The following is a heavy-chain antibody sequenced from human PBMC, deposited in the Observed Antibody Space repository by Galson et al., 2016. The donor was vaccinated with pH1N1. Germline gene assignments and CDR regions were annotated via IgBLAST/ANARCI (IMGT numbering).Heavy chain of an antibody. CDR3: ANDHCSHGDTNCFYFDL. V-gene: IGHV3-9*01. CDR2: ITWNSHVI. CDR1: GFTFDAFA. D-gene: IGHD4-17*01. J-gene: IGHJ2*01. Sequence: SLRLSCAASGFTFDAFAMHWVRQVPGKGLEWVSVITWNSHVIDYADSVKGRFTISRDNARNSLYLQMNNLRPEDTAFYYCANDHCSHGDTNCFYFDLWGRGTLVTVSA.